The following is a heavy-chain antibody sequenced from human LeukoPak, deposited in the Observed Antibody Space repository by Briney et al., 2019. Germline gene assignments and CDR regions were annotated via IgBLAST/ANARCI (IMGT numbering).Heavy chain of an antibody. CDR3: ARDTAMVIDYYYGMDV. CDR2: ISGSGGST. CDR1: GFTFSSYA. J-gene: IGHJ6*02. D-gene: IGHD5-18*01. Sequence: PGGSLRLSCAASGFTFSSYAMSWVRQAPGKGLEWVSAISGSGGSTYYADSVKGRFTISRDNSKSTLYLQMNSLRAEDTAVYYCARDTAMVIDYYYGMDVWGQGTTVTVSS. V-gene: IGHV3-23*01.